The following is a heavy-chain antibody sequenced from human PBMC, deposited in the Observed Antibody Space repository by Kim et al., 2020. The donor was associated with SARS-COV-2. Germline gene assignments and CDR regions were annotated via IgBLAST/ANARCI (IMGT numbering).Heavy chain of an antibody. Sequence: GGSLRLSCAASGFTFSSYSMNWVRQAPGKGLEWVSYISSSSSTIYYADSVKGRFTISRDNAKNSLYLQMNSLRAEDTAVYYCARDLSRRGLRLYYYYGMDVWGQGTTVTVSS. CDR2: ISSSSSTI. CDR3: ARDLSRRGLRLYYYYGMDV. D-gene: IGHD5-12*01. J-gene: IGHJ6*02. V-gene: IGHV3-48*04. CDR1: GFTFSSYS.